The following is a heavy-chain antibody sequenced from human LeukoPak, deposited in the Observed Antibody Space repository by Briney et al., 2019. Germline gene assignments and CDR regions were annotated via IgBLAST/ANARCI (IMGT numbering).Heavy chain of an antibody. Sequence: PGGSLRLSCAASGFTFSSYWMSWARQAPGKGLEWVANIKQDGGEQSYVDSVKGRFTISRNNAKHSLFLQMNRLRAEDTAVYYCASVWWSGYFRFDYWGQGTLVTVYS. CDR1: GFTFSSYW. V-gene: IGHV3-7*01. D-gene: IGHD3-3*01. CDR3: ASVWWSGYFRFDY. J-gene: IGHJ4*02. CDR2: IKQDGGEQ.